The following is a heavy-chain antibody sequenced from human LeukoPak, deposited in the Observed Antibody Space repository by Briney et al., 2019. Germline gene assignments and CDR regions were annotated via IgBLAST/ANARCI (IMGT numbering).Heavy chain of an antibody. CDR1: GFTFSTYW. CDR2: INVDGSGA. V-gene: IGHV3-74*01. J-gene: IGHJ4*02. D-gene: IGHD6-19*01. CDR3: ARATRIYSSGWYYSFDY. Sequence: GGSLRLSCAASGFTFSTYWMHWVRQAPGKGLVWVSHINVDGSGATYADSVKGRFTISRDNAKNTLYLRMNSLRAEDTAMYYCARATRIYSSGWYYSFDYWGQGTLVTVSS.